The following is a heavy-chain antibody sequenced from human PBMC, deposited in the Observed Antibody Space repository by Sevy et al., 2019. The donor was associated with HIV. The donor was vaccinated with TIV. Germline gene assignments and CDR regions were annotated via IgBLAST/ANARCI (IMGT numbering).Heavy chain of an antibody. J-gene: IGHJ4*02. D-gene: IGHD6-19*01. CDR2: IYYSGST. Sequence: SETLSLTCTVSDGSISSYYWSWIRQPPGKGLEWIGYIYYSGSTNYNPSLKSRVTISVDTSKNQFSLKLSSVTAADTAVYYCARVRRQWLVIDYWGQGTLVTVSS. CDR3: ARVRRQWLVIDY. CDR1: DGSISSYY. V-gene: IGHV4-59*01.